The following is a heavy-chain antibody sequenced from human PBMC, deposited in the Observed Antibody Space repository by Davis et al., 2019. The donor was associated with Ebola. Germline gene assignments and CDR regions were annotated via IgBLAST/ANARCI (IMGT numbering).Heavy chain of an antibody. Sequence: ASVKVSFKASGYTFTSYDISWARQAPGQGLEWMGWISAYNGNTNYAQKLQGRVTMTTDTSTSTAYMELRSLRSDDTTVYYCARVGEDSSGYYYIAHYFDYWGQGTLVTVSS. CDR1: GYTFTSYD. D-gene: IGHD3-22*01. J-gene: IGHJ4*02. CDR2: ISAYNGNT. V-gene: IGHV1-18*04. CDR3: ARVGEDSSGYYYIAHYFDY.